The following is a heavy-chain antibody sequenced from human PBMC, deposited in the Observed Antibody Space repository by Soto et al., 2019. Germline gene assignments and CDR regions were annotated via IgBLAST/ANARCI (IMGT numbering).Heavy chain of an antibody. D-gene: IGHD2-21*02. Sequence: GGSLRLSCAASGFTFSSHAMSWVRQAPGKGLEWVSAISNSGGSTYYADSVKGRFTISRDNSRNTLYLQMNSLRAEDTAVYYWARDGSDCTSFDYGGQGPLVTVPS. CDR2: ISNSGGST. CDR3: ARDGSDCTSFDY. V-gene: IGHV3-23*01. CDR1: GFTFSSHA. J-gene: IGHJ4*02.